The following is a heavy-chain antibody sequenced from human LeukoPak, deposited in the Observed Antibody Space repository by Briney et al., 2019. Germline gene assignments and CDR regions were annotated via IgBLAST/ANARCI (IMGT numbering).Heavy chain of an antibody. CDR1: GFTVSTNY. V-gene: IGHV3-53*01. D-gene: IGHD3-22*01. CDR2: IYSGGST. Sequence: GGSLRLSCAASGFTVSTNYMTWVRQAPGKGLEWVSVIYSGGSTYYADPVRGRFTISRDNSKNTLYLQMNSVRAEDTAVYYCTRVLVVDSSGYYGYYFDYWGQGTLVTVSS. CDR3: TRVLVVDSSGYYGYYFDY. J-gene: IGHJ4*02.